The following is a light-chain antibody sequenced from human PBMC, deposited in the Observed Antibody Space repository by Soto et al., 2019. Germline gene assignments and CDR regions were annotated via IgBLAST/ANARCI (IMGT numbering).Light chain of an antibody. Sequence: QSALTQPASVSGSPGQSITISCIGTSSDFGNYNSVSWYQHHPGKAPKLVIYDVSNRPSGVSNRFSGSKSGNTASLTISGLQAEDEADYYCTSYTSSNNYVFGTGTKVTVL. CDR3: TSYTSSNNYV. J-gene: IGLJ1*01. CDR1: SSDFGNYNS. V-gene: IGLV2-14*03. CDR2: DVS.